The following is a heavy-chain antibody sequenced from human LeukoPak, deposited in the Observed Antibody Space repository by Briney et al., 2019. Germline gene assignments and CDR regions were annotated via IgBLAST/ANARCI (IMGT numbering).Heavy chain of an antibody. CDR1: GFTFSSYG. Sequence: GGSLRLSCAASGFTFSSYGMSWVRQAPGKGLEWVSSISASSIYIYYADSVKGRFTISRDNAKNSLYVQMNSLRAEDTAVYYCAELGITMIGGVWGKGTTVTISS. CDR3: AELGITMIGGV. D-gene: IGHD3-10*02. CDR2: ISASSIYI. J-gene: IGHJ6*04. V-gene: IGHV3-21*01.